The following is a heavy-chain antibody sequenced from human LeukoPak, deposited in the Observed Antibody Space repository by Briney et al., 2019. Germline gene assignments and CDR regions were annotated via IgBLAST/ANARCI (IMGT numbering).Heavy chain of an antibody. CDR1: GGTFSSYA. CDR2: IIPIFGTA. CDR3: ARVPIRGPAARDYYYYYMDV. V-gene: IGHV1-69*13. J-gene: IGHJ6*03. D-gene: IGHD2-2*01. Sequence: SVKVSCKASGGTFSSYAISWVRQAPGQGLEWMGGIIPIFGTANYAQKFQGRVTITADESTSTAYMELSSLRSEDTAVYYCARVPIRGPAARDYYYYYMDVWGKGTTVIVSS.